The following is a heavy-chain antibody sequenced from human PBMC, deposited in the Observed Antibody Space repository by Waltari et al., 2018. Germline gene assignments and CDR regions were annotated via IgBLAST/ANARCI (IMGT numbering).Heavy chain of an antibody. Sequence: QLQLQESGPGLVKPSETLSLTCTVSGGSISNSSYDWGWIRQHPGKGLEGIGSIYYSGRTSYNPSLKSRVTISVDTSKNQFSLKLSSVTAADTAVYYCARHRGGRAARPSGFDYWGQGTLVTVSS. J-gene: IGHJ4*02. D-gene: IGHD6-6*01. CDR2: IYYSGRT. CDR1: GGSISNSSYD. V-gene: IGHV4-39*01. CDR3: ARHRGGRAARPSGFDY.